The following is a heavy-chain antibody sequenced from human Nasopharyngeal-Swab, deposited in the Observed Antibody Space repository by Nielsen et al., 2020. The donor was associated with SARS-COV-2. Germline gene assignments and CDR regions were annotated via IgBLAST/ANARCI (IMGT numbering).Heavy chain of an antibody. CDR2: ISGSGGST. Sequence: GESLKISCAASGFTFSSYAMSWVRQAPGEGLEWVSAISGSGGSTYYADSVKGRFTISRDNSKNTLYLQMHSLRAEDTAVYYCAKGQGDYDFWSGYYSSFDYWGQGTLVTVSS. CDR1: GFTFSSYA. D-gene: IGHD3-3*01. J-gene: IGHJ4*02. V-gene: IGHV3-23*01. CDR3: AKGQGDYDFWSGYYSSFDY.